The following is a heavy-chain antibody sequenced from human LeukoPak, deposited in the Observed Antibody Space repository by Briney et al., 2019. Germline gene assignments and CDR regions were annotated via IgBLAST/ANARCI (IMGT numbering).Heavy chain of an antibody. CDR1: GFTVSRNY. D-gene: IGHD1-1*01. Sequence: GGSLRLSCAASGFTVSRNYMSWVRQAPGKGLEGVSVIYSGGSTYYADSVKGRFTISRDSSKNTLYLQMNTLRAEDTAVYYCARDGRPKGFPGLDYWGQGTLVTVSS. J-gene: IGHJ4*02. CDR3: ARDGRPKGFPGLDY. CDR2: IYSGGST. V-gene: IGHV3-53*01.